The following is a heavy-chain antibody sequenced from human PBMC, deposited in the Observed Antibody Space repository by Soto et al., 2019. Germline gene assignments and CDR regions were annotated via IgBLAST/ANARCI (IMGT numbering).Heavy chain of an antibody. CDR1: GFTLGSHR. CDR2: IDTDGGGT. J-gene: IGHJ5*02. Sequence: VQLVESGGGLVQLGGSLRGSCAASGFTLGSHRIHWVRQVPGKGLEWVSRIDTDGGGTSYADSVKGRFTISTDNAKNTVNLQMNGLRGEDTAVYYCATVFDLWGQGTLVTVSS. V-gene: IGHV3-74*01. CDR3: ATVFDL.